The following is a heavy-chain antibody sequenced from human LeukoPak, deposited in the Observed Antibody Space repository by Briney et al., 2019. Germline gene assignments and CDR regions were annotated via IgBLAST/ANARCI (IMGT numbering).Heavy chain of an antibody. Sequence: ASVKVSCKASGYTFTSYYMHWVRQAPGQGLEWMGIINPSGGSTSYEPKFQGRVTMTRDTSTSTVYMELSSLRSEDTAVYYCASAVGYSYGFDAFDIWGQGTMVTVSS. D-gene: IGHD5-18*01. CDR2: INPSGGST. V-gene: IGHV1-46*01. J-gene: IGHJ3*02. CDR3: ASAVGYSYGFDAFDI. CDR1: GYTFTSYY.